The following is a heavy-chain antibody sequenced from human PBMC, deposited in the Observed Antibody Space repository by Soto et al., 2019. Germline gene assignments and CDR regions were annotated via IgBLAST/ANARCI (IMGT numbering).Heavy chain of an antibody. D-gene: IGHD3-10*01. CDR1: GFTFSSYA. CDR2: ISGSGGST. Sequence: EVQLLESGGGLVQPGGSLRLSCAASGFTFSSYAMSWVRQAPGKGLEWVSAISGSGGSTYYADSVKGRFTISRDNSKNSLELQMNSRRAEDTAVYYCAKRTMVREPYYYYYGMDVWGQGTTVTVSS. CDR3: AKRTMVREPYYYYYGMDV. J-gene: IGHJ6*02. V-gene: IGHV3-23*01.